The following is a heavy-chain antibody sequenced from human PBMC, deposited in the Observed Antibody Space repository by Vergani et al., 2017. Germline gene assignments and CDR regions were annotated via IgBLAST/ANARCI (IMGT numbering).Heavy chain of an antibody. D-gene: IGHD3-22*01. CDR3: ARGSNYYDSSGPFDY. CDR2: IYYSGST. CDR1: GGSISSGDYY. J-gene: IGHJ4*02. V-gene: IGHV4-30-4*08. Sequence: QVRLQESGPGLVKPSETLSLTCTVSGGSISSGDYYWSWIRQPPGKGLEWIGYIYYSGSTYYNPSLKSRVTISVDTSKNQFSLKLSSVTAADTAVYYCARGSNYYDSSGPFDYWGQGTLVTVSS.